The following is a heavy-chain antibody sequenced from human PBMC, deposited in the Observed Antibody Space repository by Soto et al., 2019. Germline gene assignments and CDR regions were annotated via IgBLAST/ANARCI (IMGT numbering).Heavy chain of an antibody. CDR2: ISYDGSNK. J-gene: IGHJ4*02. CDR1: GFTFSSYG. V-gene: IGHV3-30*18. CDR3: AKVEWVRSLYYFDY. Sequence: QVQLVESGGGVVQPGRSLRLSCAASGFTFSSYGMHWVRQAPGKGLEWVAVISYDGSNKYYADSVKGRFTISRDNSKNTLYLQMNSLRAEDTAVYYCAKVEWVRSLYYFDYWGQGTLVTVSS. D-gene: IGHD5-12*01.